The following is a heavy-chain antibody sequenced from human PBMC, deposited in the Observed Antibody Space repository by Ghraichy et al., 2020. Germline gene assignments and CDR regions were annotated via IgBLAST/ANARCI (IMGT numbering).Heavy chain of an antibody. J-gene: IGHJ4*02. CDR3: ARVPFDYSSSCGDY. Sequence: GESLNISCAASGFTFSSYEMNWVRQAPGKGLEWVSYISSSGSTIYYADSVKGRFTISRDNAKNSLYLQMNSLRAEDTAVYYCARVPFDYSSSCGDYWGQGTLVTVSS. V-gene: IGHV3-48*03. CDR1: GFTFSSYE. CDR2: ISSSGSTI. D-gene: IGHD6-13*01.